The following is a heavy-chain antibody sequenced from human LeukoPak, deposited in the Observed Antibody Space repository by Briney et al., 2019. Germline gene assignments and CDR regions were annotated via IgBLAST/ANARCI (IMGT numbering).Heavy chain of an antibody. Sequence: PGGSLRLSCAASGFTFSSYGMHWVRQAPGKGLEWVAFIRYDGTNKYYADSVKGRFTISRDNSKNTLYLQMNSLRAEDTAVYCCANILGASYRRFDYGDYWGQGTLVTDSS. J-gene: IGHJ4*02. CDR1: GFTFSSYG. D-gene: IGHD5-12*01. CDR2: IRYDGTNK. V-gene: IGHV3-30*02. CDR3: ANILGASYRRFDYGDY.